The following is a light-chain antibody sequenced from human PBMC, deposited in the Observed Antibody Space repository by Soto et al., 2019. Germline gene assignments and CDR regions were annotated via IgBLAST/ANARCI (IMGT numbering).Light chain of an antibody. CDR3: QSYDSSLNYV. CDR1: SSNIGAGYD. J-gene: IGLJ1*01. Sequence: QSALTQPPSVSGAPGQRVTIPCTGSSSNIGAGYDVHWYQQLPGTAPKLLIYGNNNRPSGVPDRFSGSKSGTSASLAITGLQAEDEADYYCQSYDSSLNYVFGIGTKVTVL. CDR2: GNN. V-gene: IGLV1-40*01.